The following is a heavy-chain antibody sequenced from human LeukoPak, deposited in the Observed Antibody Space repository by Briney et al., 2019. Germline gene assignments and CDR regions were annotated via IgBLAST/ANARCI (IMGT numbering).Heavy chain of an antibody. V-gene: IGHV3-35*01. D-gene: IGHD3-3*02. J-gene: IGHJ4*02. Sequence: GGSLRLSCAASGFTVTNSYMHWVHQAPAKGLEWVSGVTWNGSGTHYADSVKGRLIISRDNAGNSLYLQMNSLRAEDTAVYYCARVFYGVPSISDSWGQGTLVTVSS. CDR3: ARVFYGVPSISDS. CDR1: GFTVTNSY. CDR2: VTWNGSGT.